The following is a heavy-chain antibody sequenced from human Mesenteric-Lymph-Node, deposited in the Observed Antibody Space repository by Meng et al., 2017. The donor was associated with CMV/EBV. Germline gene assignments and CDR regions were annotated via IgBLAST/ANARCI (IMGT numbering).Heavy chain of an antibody. CDR3: PKDQGPYYYDTRGYYPNYYYGMDV. D-gene: IGHD3-22*01. V-gene: IGHV3-23*01. J-gene: IGHJ6*02. CDR1: GFMFSNFA. CDR2: ISGSGDAT. Sequence: GESLKISCAASGFMFSNFAMNWVRQAPGKGLEWVSTISGSGDATYYADSVKGRFTISRDNSKNTLYLQMNSLRAEDTAVYHCPKDQGPYYYDTRGYYPNYYYGMDVWGQGTTVTVSS.